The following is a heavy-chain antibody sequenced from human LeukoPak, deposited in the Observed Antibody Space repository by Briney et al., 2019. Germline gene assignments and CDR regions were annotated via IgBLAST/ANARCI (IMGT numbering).Heavy chain of an antibody. Sequence: SETLSLTCTVSGGSISSGGYYWSWIRQHPGKGQEYIGHIYNSGSTYYNPTLKSRVTISVDTSKNQFSLKLNSVTAADTAVYYCARQRRGYCSSTSCLNWFDPWGQGTLVTVSS. V-gene: IGHV4-31*03. CDR2: IYNSGST. D-gene: IGHD2-2*01. CDR1: GGSISSGGYY. CDR3: ARQRRGYCSSTSCLNWFDP. J-gene: IGHJ5*02.